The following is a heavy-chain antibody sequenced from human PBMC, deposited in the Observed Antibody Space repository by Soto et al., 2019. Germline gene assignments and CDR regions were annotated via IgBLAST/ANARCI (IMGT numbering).Heavy chain of an antibody. J-gene: IGHJ5*02. CDR2: IGTSGDT. Sequence: EVQVVEAGGGLVQPGGSLRLSCAASGFTFSRYDMHWVRQATGRGLEWVSGIGTSGDTYYAGSVKGRFTISRENAKTPVDLQMNGLRAGDTAVYYCARGARGFDPWGQGTLVAVSS. CDR1: GFTFSRYD. V-gene: IGHV3-13*04. CDR3: ARGARGFDP.